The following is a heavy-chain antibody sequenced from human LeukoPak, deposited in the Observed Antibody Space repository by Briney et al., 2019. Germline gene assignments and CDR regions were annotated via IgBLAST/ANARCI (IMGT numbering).Heavy chain of an antibody. CDR3: ARSHYYDSSGYYYFDY. CDR1: GGSISSYY. D-gene: IGHD3-22*01. Sequence: SETLSLTCTVSGGSISSYYWSWIRQPPGKGLEWIGYIYYSGSTNYNPSLKSRVTISVDTSKNQFSLKLSSVTAADTAVYYCARSHYYDSSGYYYFDYWGQGTLVTVSS. J-gene: IGHJ4*02. CDR2: IYYSGST. V-gene: IGHV4-59*08.